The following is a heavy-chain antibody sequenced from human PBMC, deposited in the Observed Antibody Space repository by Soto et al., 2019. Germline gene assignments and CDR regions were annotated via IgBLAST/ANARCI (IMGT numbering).Heavy chain of an antibody. CDR2: IYHSGST. V-gene: IGHV4-39*07. CDR1: GGSISSSSYS. D-gene: IGHD4-17*01. Sequence: SETLSLTCTVSGGSISSSSYSWGWIRQPPGKGLEWIGNIYHSGSTYYNPSLKSRVTISVDRSKNQFSLKLSSVTAADTAVYYCARGMTTVTTFDYWGQGTLVTVSS. J-gene: IGHJ4*02. CDR3: ARGMTTVTTFDY.